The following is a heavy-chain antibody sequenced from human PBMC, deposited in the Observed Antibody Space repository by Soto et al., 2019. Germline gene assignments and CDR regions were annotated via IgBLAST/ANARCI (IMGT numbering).Heavy chain of an antibody. Sequence: EVQLLESGGGLVQPGGSLRLSCAASGFTFRSYAMSWVRQTPGKGLEWVSGVLGSGGSTFYADSVKGRFTISRDNSKNTLYVQMNSLRAEDTAIYYCARQGPPRDAFDIWGQGTMVTVSS. CDR1: GFTFRSYA. V-gene: IGHV3-23*01. J-gene: IGHJ3*02. CDR2: VLGSGGST. CDR3: ARQGPPRDAFDI.